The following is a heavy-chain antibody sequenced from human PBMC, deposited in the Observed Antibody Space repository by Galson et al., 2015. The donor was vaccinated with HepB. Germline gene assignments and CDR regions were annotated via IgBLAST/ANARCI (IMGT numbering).Heavy chain of an antibody. V-gene: IGHV4-39*01. CDR1: GGSISSSSYY. J-gene: IGHJ5*02. CDR2: IYYSGST. D-gene: IGHD4-11*01. CDR3: ARAGRGRTLQIGRFDP. Sequence: SETLSLTCTVSGGSISSSSYYWGWIRQPPGKGLEWIGSIYYSGSTYYNPSLKSRVTISVDTSKNQFSLKLSSVTAADTAVYYCARAGRGRTLQIGRFDPWGQGTLVTVSS.